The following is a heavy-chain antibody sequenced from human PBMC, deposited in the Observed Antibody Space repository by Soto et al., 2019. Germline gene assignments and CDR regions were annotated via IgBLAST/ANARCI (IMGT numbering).Heavy chain of an antibody. D-gene: IGHD1-1*01. CDR1: GFTFRNYW. CDR3: AREVQLGY. V-gene: IGHV3-7*01. J-gene: IGHJ4*02. CDR2: IKQDGSEK. Sequence: EVQLVESGGGLVQPGGSLILSCAASGFTFRNYWMTWVRQAPGKGLEWVANIKQDGSEKYYVDSVKGRFTISRDNAKNSLYLQMNSLRAEDTAVYYCAREVQLGYWGQGTLVTVSS.